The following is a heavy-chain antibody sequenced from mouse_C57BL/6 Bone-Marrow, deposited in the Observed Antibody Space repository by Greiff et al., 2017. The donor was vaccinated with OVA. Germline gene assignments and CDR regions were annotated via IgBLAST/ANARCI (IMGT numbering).Heavy chain of an antibody. J-gene: IGHJ2*01. V-gene: IGHV5-4*01. Sequence: EVQRVESGGGLVKPGGSLKLSCAASGFTFSSYAMSWVRQTPGKRLEWVATISDGGSYTYYPDNVKGRFTISRDNAKNNLYLQMSHLKSEDTAMYYCAREKAYLNYFDYWGQGTTLTVSS. D-gene: IGHD6-5*01. CDR1: GFTFSSYA. CDR2: ISDGGSYT. CDR3: AREKAYLNYFDY.